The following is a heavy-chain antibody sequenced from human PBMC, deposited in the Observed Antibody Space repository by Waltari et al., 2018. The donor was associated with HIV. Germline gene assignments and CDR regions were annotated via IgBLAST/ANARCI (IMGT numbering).Heavy chain of an antibody. V-gene: IGHV4-39*07. CDR2: IYYSGST. CDR3: ARVSSSAHFDY. Sequence: QLQLQESGPGLVKPSETLSLTCTVSGGSISSSSYYWGWIRQPPGKGLEWIGSIYYSGSTYYNPSLKSRVTISVDTSKNQFSLKLSSVTAADTAVYYCARVSSSAHFDYWGQGTLVTVSS. J-gene: IGHJ4*02. D-gene: IGHD6-6*01. CDR1: GGSISSSSYY.